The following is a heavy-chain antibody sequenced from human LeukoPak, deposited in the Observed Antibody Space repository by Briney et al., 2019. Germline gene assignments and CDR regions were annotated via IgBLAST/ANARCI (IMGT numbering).Heavy chain of an antibody. J-gene: IGHJ4*02. V-gene: IGHV3-9*01. Sequence: GGPLRLSCADSGFTYDDYAMHWVRQAPGKGLEWVSGISWNGGSIGYADSVKGRFTISRDNAKNSLYLQMNSLRAEDTTLYYCAKDIYEQWGYFDYWGQGTLVTVSS. CDR2: ISWNGGSI. CDR1: GFTYDDYA. CDR3: AKDIYEQWGYFDY. D-gene: IGHD6-19*01.